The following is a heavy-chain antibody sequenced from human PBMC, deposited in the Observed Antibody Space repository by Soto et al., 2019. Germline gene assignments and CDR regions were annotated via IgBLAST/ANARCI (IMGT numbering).Heavy chain of an antibody. CDR2: VKSKTDGGSA. Sequence: PGGSLRLSCAASGFAFSNAWINWVRQAPGRGLEWVGRVKSKTDGGSADYAAPVKGRFDVSRDDSKNIVYLQMNSLKTEDTAVYYCNTDSRTIMPEVRFDNWGPGTLVNVSS. D-gene: IGHD3-16*01. J-gene: IGHJ4*01. V-gene: IGHV3-15*07. CDR1: GFAFSNAW. CDR3: NTDSRTIMPEVRFDN.